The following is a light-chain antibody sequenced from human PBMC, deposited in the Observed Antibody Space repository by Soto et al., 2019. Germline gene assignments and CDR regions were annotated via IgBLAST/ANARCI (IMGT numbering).Light chain of an antibody. CDR2: EVS. Sequence: QSVLTQPPSVSGSPGQSVTISCTGTSSDVGSYNRVSRYQQPPGTAPKVMIYEVSTRPSGVPDRFSGSKSGNTASLTISGLQAEDEADYSCSSYTSSSNLVFGGGTKLTVL. V-gene: IGLV2-18*02. J-gene: IGLJ2*01. CDR1: SSDVGSYNR. CDR3: SSYTSSSNLV.